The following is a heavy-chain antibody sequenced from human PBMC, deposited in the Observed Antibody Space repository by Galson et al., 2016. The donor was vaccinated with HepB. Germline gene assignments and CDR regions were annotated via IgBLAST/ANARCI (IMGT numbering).Heavy chain of an antibody. V-gene: IGHV3-23*01. D-gene: IGHD3-10*01. Sequence: SLRLSCAASGFTFVNYVMNWVRQAPGKGLEWVSLITSGDTTYYADAVKGRFTIFRDNSKNTLSLQMTRLRVEDTAVYFCARSDYFGSGNYEFWGQGTTVTVS. CDR2: ITSGDTT. CDR1: GFTFVNYV. J-gene: IGHJ6*02. CDR3: ARSDYFGSGNYEF.